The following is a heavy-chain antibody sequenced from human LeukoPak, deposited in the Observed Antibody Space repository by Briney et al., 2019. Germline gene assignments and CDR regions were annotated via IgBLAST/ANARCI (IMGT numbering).Heavy chain of an antibody. CDR2: IFTSGIT. CDR3: ARESSGNYYNPLGYMDV. J-gene: IGHJ6*03. CDR1: GGSISIYY. V-gene: IGHV4-4*07. D-gene: IGHD3-10*01. Sequence: ETLSLTCTVSGGSISIYYWNWIRQPAGKGLEWIGRIFTSGITNYDPSLKSRVTMSVDTSKNQFSLNLSAVTAADTAVYYCARESSGNYYNPLGYMDVWGKGTTVTVSS.